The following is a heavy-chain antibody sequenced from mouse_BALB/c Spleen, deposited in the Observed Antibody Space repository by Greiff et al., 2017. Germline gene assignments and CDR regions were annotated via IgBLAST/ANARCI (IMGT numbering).Heavy chain of an antibody. CDR1: GFTFSDYY. V-gene: IGHV5-4*02. Sequence: VQLKESGGGLVKPGGSLTLSCAASGFTFSDYYVYWVRQPPEKRLEWVATISDGGSYTYYPDSVKGRFTISRDNAKNNLYLQMSSLKSEETAMYYCARHYYGYARDYWGQGASGTVSS. J-gene: IGHJ4*01. CDR3: ARHYYGYARDY. D-gene: IGHD1-2*01. CDR2: ISDGGSYT.